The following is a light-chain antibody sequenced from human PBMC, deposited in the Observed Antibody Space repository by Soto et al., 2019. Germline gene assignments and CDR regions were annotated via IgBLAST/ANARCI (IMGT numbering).Light chain of an antibody. CDR1: QSITGW. Sequence: DIQMTQSPSTLSASVGDRVTITCRASQSITGWLAWFQQKPGKAPKLLISKASSLESGVPSRFSGSGSGTEFTLTISSLHPDDFATYYCQQYKSYVTFGQG. V-gene: IGKV1-5*03. J-gene: IGKJ1*01. CDR3: QQYKSYVT. CDR2: KAS.